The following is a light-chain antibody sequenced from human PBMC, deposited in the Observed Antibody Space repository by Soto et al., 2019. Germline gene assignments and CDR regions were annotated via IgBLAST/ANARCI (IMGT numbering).Light chain of an antibody. CDR2: GAS. CDR3: QQYNNRPPDT. J-gene: IGKJ2*01. V-gene: IGKV3-15*01. Sequence: EIVMTQSPATLSVSPGERATLSCRASQSVNSNLAWYQQKPGQAPRLLIYGASTRAAGIPARFSGSWSGTEFSLTISSLQSEDFAVYYCQQYNNRPPDTFGQGTKLEIK. CDR1: QSVNSN.